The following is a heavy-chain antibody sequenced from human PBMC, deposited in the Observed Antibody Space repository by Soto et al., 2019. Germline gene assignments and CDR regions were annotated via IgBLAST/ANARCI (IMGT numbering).Heavy chain of an antibody. CDR2: IYYSGST. V-gene: IGHV4-31*03. Sequence: SETLSLTCTVSGGSISSGGYYWSWIRQHPGKGLEWIGYIYYSGSTYCNPPLKSRVTISVDTSKNQFPLKLSSVTAADTAVYYCARERGYCSRGTCSVDVWGQGTTVTVSS. J-gene: IGHJ6*02. CDR1: GGSISSGGYY. CDR3: ARERGYCSRGTCSVDV. D-gene: IGHD2-15*01.